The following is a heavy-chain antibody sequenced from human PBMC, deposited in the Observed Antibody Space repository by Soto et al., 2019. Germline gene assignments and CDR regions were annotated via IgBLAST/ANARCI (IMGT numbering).Heavy chain of an antibody. Sequence: QVQLVESGGGVVQPGRSLRLSCAASGFTFSSYAMHWVRQAPGKGLEWVAGISYDGSNKYYADSVKGRFTISRDNSKNKQYPQMNNMRAKDTAVYYCARAGCDGGSCYTMVGLRYGMDVWGQGTTVTVSS. CDR3: ARAGCDGGSCYTMVGLRYGMDV. CDR2: ISYDGSNK. J-gene: IGHJ6*02. V-gene: IGHV3-30-3*01. D-gene: IGHD2-15*01. CDR1: GFTFSSYA.